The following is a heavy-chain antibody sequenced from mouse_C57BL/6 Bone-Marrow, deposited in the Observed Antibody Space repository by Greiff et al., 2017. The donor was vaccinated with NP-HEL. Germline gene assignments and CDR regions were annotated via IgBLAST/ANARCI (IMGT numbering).Heavy chain of an antibody. V-gene: IGHV5-6*01. D-gene: IGHD2-5*01. Sequence: EVKLVESGGDLVKPGGSLKLSCAASGFTFSSYGMSWVRQTPDKRLEWVATISSGGSYTYYPDSVKGRFTISRDNAKNTLYLQMSSLKSEDTAMYYCARLRYSNYEGFAYWGQGTLVTVSA. CDR3: ARLRYSNYEGFAY. CDR1: GFTFSSYG. CDR2: ISSGGSYT. J-gene: IGHJ3*01.